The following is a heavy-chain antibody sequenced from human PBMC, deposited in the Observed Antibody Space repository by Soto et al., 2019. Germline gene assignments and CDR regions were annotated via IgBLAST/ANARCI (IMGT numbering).Heavy chain of an antibody. CDR3: ARGGYYDSSGYPDAFDI. CDR2: MNPNSGNT. Sequence: ASVKVSCKASGYTFTSYDINWVRQATGQGLEWMGWMNPNSGNTGYAQKFQGRVAMTRNTSISTAYMELSSLRSEDTAVYYCARGGYYDSSGYPDAFDIWGQGTMVTVSS. D-gene: IGHD3-22*01. CDR1: GYTFTSYD. J-gene: IGHJ3*02. V-gene: IGHV1-8*01.